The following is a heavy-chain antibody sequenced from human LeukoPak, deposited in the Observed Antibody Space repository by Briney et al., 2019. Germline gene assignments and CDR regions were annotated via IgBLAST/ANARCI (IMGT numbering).Heavy chain of an antibody. Sequence: GASVTVSCKASGYTFTGYYMHWVRQAPGQGLEWMGWINPNSGGTNYAQKFQGRVTMTRDTSISTAYMELSRLRSDDTAVYYCAREGDTYYDFWSGYPGEYYFDYWGQGTLVTVSS. CDR2: INPNSGGT. J-gene: IGHJ4*02. CDR3: AREGDTYYDFWSGYPGEYYFDY. CDR1: GYTFTGYY. D-gene: IGHD3-3*01. V-gene: IGHV1-2*02.